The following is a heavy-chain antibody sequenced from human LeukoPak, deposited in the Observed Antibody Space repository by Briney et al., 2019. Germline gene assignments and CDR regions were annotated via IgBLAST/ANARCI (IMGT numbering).Heavy chain of an antibody. J-gene: IGHJ6*03. CDR3: ARGSVLLAMDV. CDR2: IYNSGST. D-gene: IGHD3-16*01. Sequence: PSETLSLTCSVSGGSIGSFYWNWIRQPPGKGLEWIGYIYNSGSTNYNPSLKSRVTISVDASKNGFSLKLRSVTAADTAVYYCARGSVLLAMDVWGKGTTVTISS. CDR1: GGSIGSFY. V-gene: IGHV4-59*01.